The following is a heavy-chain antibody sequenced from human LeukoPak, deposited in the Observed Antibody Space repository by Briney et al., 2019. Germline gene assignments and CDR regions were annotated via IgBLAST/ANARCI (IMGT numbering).Heavy chain of an antibody. D-gene: IGHD3-3*01. CDR1: GGTFTSYA. CDR3: PRSGGGYDFWSGYHYYFDY. Sequence: GASVKVSCKASGGTFTSYAISWVRPAPGQGLAWLGGIILIFGTANYAQKFQGRVTITADESTSTAYMELSSLRSEDTAVYYCPRSGGGYDFWSGYHYYFDYWGQGTLVTVSS. V-gene: IGHV1-69*13. J-gene: IGHJ4*02. CDR2: IILIFGTA.